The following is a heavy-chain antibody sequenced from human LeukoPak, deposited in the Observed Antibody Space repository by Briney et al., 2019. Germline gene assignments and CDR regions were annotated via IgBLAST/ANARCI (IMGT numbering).Heavy chain of an antibody. CDR3: AACSRTRYYYGMDV. CDR1: RFSVSANY. Sequence: PGGSLRLSCAASRFSVSANYMSWVRQAPGKGLEWVSIVYSTGSTYHADSVKGRFTISRDNSKNTLFLQMNSLRAEDTAVYYCAACSRTRYYYGMDVWGQGTTVTVSS. D-gene: IGHD3-10*02. V-gene: IGHV3-53*01. CDR2: VYSTGST. J-gene: IGHJ6*02.